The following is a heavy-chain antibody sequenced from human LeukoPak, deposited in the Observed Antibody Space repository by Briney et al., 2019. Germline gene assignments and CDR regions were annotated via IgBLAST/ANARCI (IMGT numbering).Heavy chain of an antibody. V-gene: IGHV4-61*01. CDR2: IYYSGST. CDR3: ARAAAAGKGSFDY. Sequence: SETLSLTCTVSGGSISSGSYYWSWIRQPPGKGLEWIGYIYYSGSTNYNPSLKSRVTISVDTSKNQFSLKLSSVTAADTAVYYCARAAAAGKGSFDYWGQGTLVTVSS. D-gene: IGHD6-13*01. CDR1: GGSISSGSYY. J-gene: IGHJ4*02.